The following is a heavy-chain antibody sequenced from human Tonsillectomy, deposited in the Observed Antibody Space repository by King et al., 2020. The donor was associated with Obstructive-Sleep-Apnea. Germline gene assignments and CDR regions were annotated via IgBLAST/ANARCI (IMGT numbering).Heavy chain of an antibody. Sequence: VQLVESGGGLVQPGRSLRLSCAASGFIFDDYAMHWVRQAPGKGLEWVSGINWNSNRIDYADSVKGRFTISRDKDKNSLYLQMNSLRVEDTGLYYCARDGYRMILWDQGTLVTVSS. CDR1: GFIFDDYA. V-gene: IGHV3-9*01. J-gene: IGHJ4*02. D-gene: IGHD6-13*01. CDR2: INWNSNRI. CDR3: ARDGYRMIL.